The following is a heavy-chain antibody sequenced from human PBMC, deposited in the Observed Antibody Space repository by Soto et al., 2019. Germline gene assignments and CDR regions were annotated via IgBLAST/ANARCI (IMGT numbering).Heavy chain of an antibody. CDR3: AKLVWATMIVFSQTTPHYGMDV. CDR2: ISGSGVST. V-gene: IGHV3-23*01. D-gene: IGHD3-22*01. Sequence: GGSLRLSCAASGFTFSSYSISWVRQAPWKGLEWVSAISGSGVSTYYADSVKGRFTISRDNSKNTLYLQMNSLRAEDTAVYYCAKLVWATMIVFSQTTPHYGMDVWGQGTTVTVSS. J-gene: IGHJ6*02. CDR1: GFTFSSYS.